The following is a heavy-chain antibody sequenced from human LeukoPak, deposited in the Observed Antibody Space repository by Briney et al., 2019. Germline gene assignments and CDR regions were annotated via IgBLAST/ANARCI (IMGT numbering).Heavy chain of an antibody. D-gene: IGHD3-3*02. CDR1: GFTFSDYY. J-gene: IGHJ4*02. Sequence: PGGSLRLSCAASGFTFSDYYMSWIRQAPGKGLEWVSQISSSAIYTNYADSVKGRFTISRDNAKNSLYLQMNSLRAEDTALYYCAKHASHFWSGVHYWGQGTLVTVSS. V-gene: IGHV3-11*03. CDR2: ISSSAIYT. CDR3: AKHASHFWSGVHY.